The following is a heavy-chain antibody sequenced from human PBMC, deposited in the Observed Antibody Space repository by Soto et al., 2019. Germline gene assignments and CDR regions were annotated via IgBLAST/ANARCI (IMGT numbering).Heavy chain of an antibody. D-gene: IGHD6-13*01. CDR1: GYTFTTYG. CDR2: ISAYSGST. CDR3: ARDFTKSSSWPYYFDY. Sequence: QVQLVQSGAEVKKPGASVKVSCKASGYTFTTYGISWVRQAPGQGLEWMGWISAYSGSTKFAQKVQGRVTMTTDTSTTTAYMELRSLTSDDTAVYYCARDFTKSSSWPYYFDYWGQGTLVNVSS. V-gene: IGHV1-18*01. J-gene: IGHJ4*02.